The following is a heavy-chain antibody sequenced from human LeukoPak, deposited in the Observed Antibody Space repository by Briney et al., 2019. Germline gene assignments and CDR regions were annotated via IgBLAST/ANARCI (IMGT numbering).Heavy chain of an antibody. CDR1: GYTFTSYY. V-gene: IGHV1-46*01. CDR2: INPSGGST. CDR3: ARDLPFGGFGELLGNWFDP. J-gene: IGHJ5*02. Sequence: ASVTVSCKASGYTFTSYYMHWVRQAPGQGLEWMGIINPSGGSTSYAQKFQGRVTMTRDMSTSRVYMEVSSLRSEDTGGYYCARDLPFGGFGELLGNWFDPWGQGTLVTVSS. D-gene: IGHD3-10*01.